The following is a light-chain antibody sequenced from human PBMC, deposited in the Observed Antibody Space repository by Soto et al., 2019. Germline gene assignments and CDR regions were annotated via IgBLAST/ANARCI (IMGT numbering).Light chain of an antibody. CDR2: GAS. CDR1: QSVSSSY. V-gene: IGKV3-20*01. Sequence: EIVLTQSPGTLSLSPGERATLSCRASQSVSSSYLAWYQQKPGQAPRLLIYGASSRATGIPDRFSGSGSGTDFILTISRLEPEDFAVYYCQQYSSSRTFGQGTKVDIK. J-gene: IGKJ1*01. CDR3: QQYSSSRT.